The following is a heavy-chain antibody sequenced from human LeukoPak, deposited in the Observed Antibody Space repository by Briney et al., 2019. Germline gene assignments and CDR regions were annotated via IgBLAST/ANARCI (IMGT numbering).Heavy chain of an antibody. Sequence: SLRLSCAASGFTFDDYAMHWVRQAPGKGLEWVSGISWNSGSIGYADSVKGRFTISRDNAKNSLYLQMNSLRAEDTALYYCAKDIRGWTRAFDYWGQGTLVTVSS. CDR1: GFTFDDYA. CDR2: ISWNSGSI. V-gene: IGHV3-9*01. J-gene: IGHJ4*02. CDR3: AKDIRGWTRAFDY. D-gene: IGHD6-19*01.